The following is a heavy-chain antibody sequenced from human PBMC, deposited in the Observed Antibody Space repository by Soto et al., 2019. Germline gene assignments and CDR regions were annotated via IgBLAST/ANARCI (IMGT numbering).Heavy chain of an antibody. CDR1: GYTFTSYY. Sequence: ASVKVSCKASGYTFTSYYMHWVRQAPGQGLEWMGIINPSGGSTSYAQKFQGRVTMTRDTSTSTVYMELSSLRSEDTAVYYCARDGDSSGWYGEDYYYYYGMDVWSQGTTVTVSS. D-gene: IGHD6-19*01. V-gene: IGHV1-46*01. CDR2: INPSGGST. J-gene: IGHJ6*02. CDR3: ARDGDSSGWYGEDYYYYYGMDV.